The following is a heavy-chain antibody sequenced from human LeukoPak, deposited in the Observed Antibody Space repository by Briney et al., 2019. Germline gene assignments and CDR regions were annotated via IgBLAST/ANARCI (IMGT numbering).Heavy chain of an antibody. CDR3: AGGLITIFGVVSDAFDI. J-gene: IGHJ3*02. CDR2: IYYSGST. V-gene: IGHV4-31*03. D-gene: IGHD3-3*01. CDR1: GGSISSGGYY. Sequence: SETLSLTCTVSGGSISSGGYYWRWLRQHPGTGLEWIGYIYYSGSTYYNPSLKSRVTISVDTSKNQFSLKLSSVTAADTAVYYCAGGLITIFGVVSDAFDIWGQGTMVTVSS.